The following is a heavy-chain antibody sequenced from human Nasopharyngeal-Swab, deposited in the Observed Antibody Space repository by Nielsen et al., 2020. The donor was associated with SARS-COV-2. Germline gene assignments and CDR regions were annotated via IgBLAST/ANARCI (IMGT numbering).Heavy chain of an antibody. CDR2: VSSTSSYI. CDR3: ARDPLSSWQAIGNWYFDL. Sequence: GESLKISCAASGFTFSSYSMNWVRQAPGKGLEWVSSVSSTSSYIYYADSLKGRFTISRDNAKNSLYLQLNSLRAEDTAVYYCARDPLSSWQAIGNWYFDLWGCGTLVTVSS. V-gene: IGHV3-21*01. D-gene: IGHD6-13*01. CDR1: GFTFSSYS. J-gene: IGHJ2*01.